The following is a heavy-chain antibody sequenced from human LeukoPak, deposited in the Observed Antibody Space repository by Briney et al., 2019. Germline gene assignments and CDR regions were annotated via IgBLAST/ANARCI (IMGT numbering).Heavy chain of an antibody. J-gene: IGHJ3*01. V-gene: IGHV3-23*01. Sequence: GGSLRLSCAAAGFTFSDSAMTWVRQAPGGGVYWGSLISFSGANSYYADSVKGRFTISRDNFKDTLLLQMNMLRAGDTARYYCARDIELSTWGLGTMVTVSS. CDR2: ISFSGANS. CDR3: ARDIELST. D-gene: IGHD3-16*02. CDR1: GFTFSDSA.